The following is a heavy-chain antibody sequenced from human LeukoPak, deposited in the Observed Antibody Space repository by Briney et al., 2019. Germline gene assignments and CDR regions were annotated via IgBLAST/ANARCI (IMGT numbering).Heavy chain of an antibody. Sequence: PGGSLRLSCTASGFTFGDYYMNWVRQAPGRGLEWVGFIRSKVYGGTTEYAAPVKGRFTISRDDSKSIAYLQMNSLKTEDTAVYYCTASGYYSLTDYWGQGTLVTVSS. CDR2: IRSKVYGGTT. J-gene: IGHJ4*02. V-gene: IGHV3-49*04. D-gene: IGHD3-22*01. CDR3: TASGYYSLTDY. CDR1: GFTFGDYY.